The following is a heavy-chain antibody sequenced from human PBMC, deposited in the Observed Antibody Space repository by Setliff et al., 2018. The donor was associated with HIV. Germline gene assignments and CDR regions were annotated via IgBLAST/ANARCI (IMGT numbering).Heavy chain of an antibody. CDR3: ARGPPGSSIGWYVGY. CDR2: INHSGST. CDR1: GGSFSGFY. Sequence: SETLSLTCAVYGGSFSGFYWNWIRQPPGKGLEWIGEINHSGSTNYNPSLKSRVTIPVDTSKNQFSLRLSSVIAADTAAYYCARGPPGSSIGWYVGYWGQGTLVTVSS. V-gene: IGHV4-34*01. D-gene: IGHD6-19*01. J-gene: IGHJ4*02.